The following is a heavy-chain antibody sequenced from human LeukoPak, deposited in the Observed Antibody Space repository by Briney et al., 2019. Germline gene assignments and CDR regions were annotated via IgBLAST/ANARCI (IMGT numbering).Heavy chain of an antibody. D-gene: IGHD1-26*01. CDR1: GYTFTSYG. V-gene: IGHV1-18*01. Sequence: GASVKVSCKASGYTFTSYGISWVRQASGQGLEWMGWISAYNGNTNYAQKLQGRVTMTTDTSTSTAYMELRSLRSDDTAVYYCARSSGSYHNTAFDIWGQGTMVTVSS. J-gene: IGHJ3*02. CDR3: ARSSGSYHNTAFDI. CDR2: ISAYNGNT.